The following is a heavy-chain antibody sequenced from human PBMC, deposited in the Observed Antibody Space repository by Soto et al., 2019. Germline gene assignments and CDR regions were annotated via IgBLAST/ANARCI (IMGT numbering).Heavy chain of an antibody. CDR2: IYWDDAT. V-gene: IGHV2-5*02. CDR3: AHRPSYCSGGSFYSGFDY. Sequence: QITLKESGPTLVKPTQTLTLTCTFSGFSLSTSGVGVGWIRQPPGKALESLALIYWDDATRYSPSLKRRLTITKYTSKNQVVFTMTTMDPVDTATYYCAHRPSYCSGGSFYSGFDYWGQGTLVTVSS. J-gene: IGHJ4*02. D-gene: IGHD2-15*01. CDR1: GFSLSTSGVG.